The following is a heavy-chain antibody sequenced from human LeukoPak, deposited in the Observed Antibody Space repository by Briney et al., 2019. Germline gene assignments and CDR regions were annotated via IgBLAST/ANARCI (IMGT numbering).Heavy chain of an antibody. CDR1: GFTLRSFG. D-gene: IGHD1-26*01. CDR3: TRGSREFEY. V-gene: IGHV3-30*03. CDR2: LSYDENSE. J-gene: IGHJ4*02. Sequence: GSLRLSCAASGFTLRSFGMHWVRQAPDKGLEWVAVLSYDENSEDYGDSVRGRFTISRDISKNTLYLQMNSLRQEDTSVYYCTRGSREFEYWGQGTLVTVSS.